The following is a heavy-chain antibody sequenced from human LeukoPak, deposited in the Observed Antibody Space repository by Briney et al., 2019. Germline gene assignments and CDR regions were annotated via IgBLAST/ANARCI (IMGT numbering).Heavy chain of an antibody. J-gene: IGHJ4*02. CDR1: GFTFSSYA. CDR2: ISGSGGST. CDR3: AKSPYSSGWVTFDY. D-gene: IGHD6-19*01. Sequence: GGSLRLSCAASGFTFSSYAMSWVRQAPGKGLGWVSAISGSGGSTYYADSVKGRFTISRDNSKNTLCLQMNSLRAEDTAVYYCAKSPYSSGWVTFDYWGQGTLVTVSS. V-gene: IGHV3-23*01.